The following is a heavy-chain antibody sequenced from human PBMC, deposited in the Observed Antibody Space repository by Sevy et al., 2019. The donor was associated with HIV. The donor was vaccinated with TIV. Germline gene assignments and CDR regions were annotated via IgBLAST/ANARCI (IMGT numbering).Heavy chain of an antibody. CDR3: ARLYPCGGACYYFDS. CDR1: GGNFRNYV. Sequence: ASVKVSCKASGGNFRNYVISWVRQAPGQGLEWMGGIIPTSGTANYAQKFQGRVTIIADESTSIAYMELSSLRSEDTAVYYCARLYPCGGACYYFDSWGQGTLVTVSS. V-gene: IGHV1-69*13. CDR2: IIPTSGTA. J-gene: IGHJ4*02. D-gene: IGHD2-21*02.